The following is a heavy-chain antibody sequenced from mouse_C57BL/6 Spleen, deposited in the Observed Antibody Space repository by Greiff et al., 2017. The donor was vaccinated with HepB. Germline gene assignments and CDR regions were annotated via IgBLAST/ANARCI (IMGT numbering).Heavy chain of an antibody. Sequence: QVQLQQPGAELVRPGSSVKLSCKASGYTFTSYWMHWVKQRPIQGLEWIGNIDPSDSETHYNQKFKDKATLTVDKSSSTAYMQLSSLTSEDSAVYYGARQDYYGSSVDYWGQGTTLTVSS. CDR1: GYTFTSYW. CDR3: ARQDYYGSSVDY. J-gene: IGHJ2*01. D-gene: IGHD1-1*01. CDR2: IDPSDSET. V-gene: IGHV1-52*01.